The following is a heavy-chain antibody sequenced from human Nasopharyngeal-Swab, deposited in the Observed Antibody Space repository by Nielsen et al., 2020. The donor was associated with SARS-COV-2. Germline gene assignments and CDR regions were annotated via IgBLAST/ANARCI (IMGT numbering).Heavy chain of an antibody. J-gene: IGHJ6*02. CDR1: GYTFTSYA. V-gene: IGHV7-4-1*02. D-gene: IGHD3-3*01. CDR2: INTNTGNP. Sequence: ASVKVSCKASGYTFTSYAMNWVRQAPGQGLEWMGWINTNTGNPTYAQGFTGRFVFSLDTSVSTAYLQISSLKAEDTAVYYCARDQAGTIFGVVIMNYGMDVWGQGTTVTVSS. CDR3: ARDQAGTIFGVVIMNYGMDV.